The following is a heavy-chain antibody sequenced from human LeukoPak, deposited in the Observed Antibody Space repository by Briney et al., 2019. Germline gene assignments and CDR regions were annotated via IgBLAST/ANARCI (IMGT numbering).Heavy chain of an antibody. CDR3: ARGYCGGGSCYSVGMDV. Sequence: ASVKVSCKAPGYTFTSYYMYWVRQAPGQGLEWMGIMNPSGGSTSYAQKFQGRVTMTRDTSTSTVYMELSSLRSEDTAVYYCARGYCGGGSCYSVGMDVWGQGTTVTVSS. J-gene: IGHJ6*02. CDR2: MNPSGGST. CDR1: GYTFTSYY. V-gene: IGHV1-46*01. D-gene: IGHD2-15*01.